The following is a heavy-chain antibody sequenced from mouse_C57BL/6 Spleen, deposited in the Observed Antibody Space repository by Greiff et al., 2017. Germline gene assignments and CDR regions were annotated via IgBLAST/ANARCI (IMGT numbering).Heavy chain of an antibody. D-gene: IGHD1-1*01. V-gene: IGHV1-18*01. CDR2: INPNNGGT. Sequence: DVQLQESGPELVKPGASVKIPCKASGYTFTDYNMDWVKQSHGKSLEWIGDINPNNGGTIYNQKFKGKATLTVDKSSSTAYMELRSLTSEDTAVYYCARSLYGSNYNIDYWGQGTTLTVSS. CDR1: GYTFTDYN. CDR3: ARSLYGSNYNIDY. J-gene: IGHJ2*01.